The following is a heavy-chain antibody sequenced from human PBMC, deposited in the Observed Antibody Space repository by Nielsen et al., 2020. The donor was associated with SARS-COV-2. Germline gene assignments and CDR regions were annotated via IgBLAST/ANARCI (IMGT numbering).Heavy chain of an antibody. CDR1: GFTFSSYS. V-gene: IGHV3-48*01. D-gene: IGHD6-13*01. Sequence: GESLKISCAASGFTFSSYSMNWVRQAPGKGLEWVSYISSSSSTIYYADSVKGRFTISRDNAKNSLYLQMNSLRAEDTAVYYCARNSSWSDYYYYYGMDVWGQGTTVTVSS. CDR3: ARNSSWSDYYYYYGMDV. CDR2: ISSSSSTI. J-gene: IGHJ6*02.